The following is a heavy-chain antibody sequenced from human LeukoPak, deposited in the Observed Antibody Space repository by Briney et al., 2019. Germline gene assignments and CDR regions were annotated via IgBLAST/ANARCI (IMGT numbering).Heavy chain of an antibody. D-gene: IGHD6-13*01. Sequence: GGSLRLSCAASGFTFSSYSMNWVRQAPGKGLEWVSSISSSSSYIYYADSVKGRFTISRDNAKNSLYLQMNSLRAEDTAVYYCARDDSSSWYRWFDPWGQGTLVTVSS. CDR3: ARDDSSSWYRWFDP. V-gene: IGHV3-21*01. CDR2: ISSSSSYI. J-gene: IGHJ5*02. CDR1: GFTFSSYS.